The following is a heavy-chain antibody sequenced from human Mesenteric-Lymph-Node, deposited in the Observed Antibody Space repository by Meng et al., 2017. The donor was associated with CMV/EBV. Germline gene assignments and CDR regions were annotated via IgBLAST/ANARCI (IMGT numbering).Heavy chain of an antibody. D-gene: IGHD2-21*01. J-gene: IGHJ3*02. CDR1: GYSFTSYW. Sequence: GESLKTSWKGSGYSFTSYWIGWVRPMPGKGLEWMGTIYPGDSDTRYSPSFHGQVTISADEPSSTTYLQWSSLNASDTAMYYCARTQAKCGGNCYTTGAFEIWGQGTMVTVSS. CDR3: ARTQAKCGGNCYTTGAFEI. V-gene: IGHV5-51*04. CDR2: IYPGDSDT.